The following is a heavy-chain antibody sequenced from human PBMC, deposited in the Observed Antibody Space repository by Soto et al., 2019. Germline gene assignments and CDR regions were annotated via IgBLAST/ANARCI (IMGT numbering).Heavy chain of an antibody. CDR3: ARGTPYCPSTSCSPSYYYGMDV. CDR1: GFTFSNYW. CDR2: IKEDGSEI. J-gene: IGHJ6*02. D-gene: IGHD2-2*01. Sequence: GGSLRLSCAASGFTFSNYWMSWVRQAPGKGLEWVANIKEDGSEIYFVDSVNGRFTISRDNAKNSLYLQMNSLRAEDTAVYYCARGTPYCPSTSCSPSYYYGMDVWGQGTTVTVSS. V-gene: IGHV3-7*04.